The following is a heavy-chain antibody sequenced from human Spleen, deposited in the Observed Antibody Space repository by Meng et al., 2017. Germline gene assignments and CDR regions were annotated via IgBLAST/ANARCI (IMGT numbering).Heavy chain of an antibody. CDR2: INHSGST. Sequence: LQRWVAGLLKPAVPPSLTRVGSGGSFSDYYWSLIRHPPGKGLEWIGEINHSGSTNYNPSLESRATISVDTSQNNLSLKLSSVTAADSAVYYCARGPTTMAHDFDYWGQGTLVTVSS. D-gene: IGHD4-11*01. V-gene: IGHV4-34*01. CDR1: GGSFSDYY. J-gene: IGHJ4*02. CDR3: ARGPTTMAHDFDY.